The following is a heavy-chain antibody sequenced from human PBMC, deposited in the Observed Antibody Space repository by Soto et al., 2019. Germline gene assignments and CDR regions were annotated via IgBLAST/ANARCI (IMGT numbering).Heavy chain of an antibody. V-gene: IGHV1-69*01. Sequence: QVQLVQSGAEVKKPGSSVKVSCKASGGTFSSYAISWVRQAPGQGLEWMGGIIPIFGTANYAQKFQGRVTITADESTSTAYMELSSLRAEDTAVYYCARWCGELLAEYYYGMDVWGQGTTVTVSS. CDR1: GGTFSSYA. J-gene: IGHJ6*02. D-gene: IGHD3-10*01. CDR3: ARWCGELLAEYYYGMDV. CDR2: IIPIFGTA.